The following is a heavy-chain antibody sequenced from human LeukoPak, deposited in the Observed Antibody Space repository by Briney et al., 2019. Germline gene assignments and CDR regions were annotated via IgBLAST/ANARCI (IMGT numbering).Heavy chain of an antibody. CDR1: GYSFTDKY. CDR2: INPKSGGT. V-gene: IGHV1-2*02. Sequence: ASVKVSCKASGYSFTDKYMHWVRQAPGQGLEWMGRINPKSGGTNYAQKFQGRVTMTTDTSMSTAYMEVSRLTSDDTAVYYCARAGGRSWFDPWGQGTLVTVSS. CDR3: ARAGGRSWFDP. J-gene: IGHJ5*02.